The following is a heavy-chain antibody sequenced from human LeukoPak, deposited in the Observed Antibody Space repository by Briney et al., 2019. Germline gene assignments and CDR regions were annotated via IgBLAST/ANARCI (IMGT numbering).Heavy chain of an antibody. Sequence: SETLSLTCTVSGGSISSGGYYWNWIRQPPGKGLEWIGYIYHSGSTYYNPSLKSRVTISVDRSKNQFSLKLGSVTAADTAVYYCARHYDFWSGYYVHWGQGTLVTVSS. J-gene: IGHJ4*02. V-gene: IGHV4-30-2*01. CDR3: ARHYDFWSGYYVH. CDR1: GGSISSGGYY. CDR2: IYHSGST. D-gene: IGHD3-3*01.